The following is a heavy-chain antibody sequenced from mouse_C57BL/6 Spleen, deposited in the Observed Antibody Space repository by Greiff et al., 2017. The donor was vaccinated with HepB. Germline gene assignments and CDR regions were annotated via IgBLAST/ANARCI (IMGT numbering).Heavy chain of an antibody. CDR2: INPNNGGT. CDR3: ARHWERAMDY. V-gene: IGHV1-26*01. D-gene: IGHD4-1*01. CDR1: GYTFTDYY. J-gene: IGHJ4*01. Sequence: VQLQQSGPELVKPGASVKISCKASGYTFTDYYMNWVKQSHGKSLEWIGDINPNNGGTSYNQKFKGKATLTVDKSSSTAYMELRSLTSEDSAVYYCARHWERAMDYWGQGTSVTVSS.